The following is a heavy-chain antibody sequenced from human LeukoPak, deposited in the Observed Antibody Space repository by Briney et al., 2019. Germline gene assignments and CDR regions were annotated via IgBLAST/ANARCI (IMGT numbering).Heavy chain of an antibody. CDR2: IKQDGSEK. D-gene: IGHD3-22*01. CDR1: GFTFSSYW. CDR3: ARDSSGKINAFDI. V-gene: IGHV3-7*01. J-gene: IGHJ3*02. Sequence: GGSLRLSCAASGFTFSSYWMSWVRQAPGKGLEWVANIKQDGSEKYYVDSVKGRFTISGDNAKNSLYLQMNSLRAEDTAVYYCARDSSGKINAFDIWGQGTMVTVSS.